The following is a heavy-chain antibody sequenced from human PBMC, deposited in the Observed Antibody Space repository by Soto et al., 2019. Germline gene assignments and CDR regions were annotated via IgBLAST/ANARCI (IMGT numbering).Heavy chain of an antibody. J-gene: IGHJ4*02. CDR1: GFTFRSYA. D-gene: IGHD2-21*01. V-gene: IGHV3-23*01. Sequence: EVQILESGGDSVQPGGSLRLSCAISGFTFRSYAMSWVRQAPGKGLEWVSGISGTGGSTYYADSVKGRFTISRDNSKNTLYLQMNSVRAEDMALYYCAKGSVVVQIFYFDNWGQGARVTVSS. CDR2: ISGTGGST. CDR3: AKGSVVVQIFYFDN.